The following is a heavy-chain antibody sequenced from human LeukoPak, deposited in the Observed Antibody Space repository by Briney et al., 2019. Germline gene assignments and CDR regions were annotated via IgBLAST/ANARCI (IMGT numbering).Heavy chain of an antibody. CDR1: GGSFSSGTFY. V-gene: IGHV4-39*01. CDR3: ARQIRGDYSDTSAYLGPFDI. CDR2: IHFSGGT. Sequence: SETLSLTCTFSGGSFSSGTFYWAWIRQPPGKGLEWIGGIHFSGGTYYNPSLKSRVTISVDTSKNQFSLKVTSVTAADTAMYYCARQIRGDYSDTSAYLGPFDIWGQGTLVSVSS. D-gene: IGHD3-22*01. J-gene: IGHJ4*02.